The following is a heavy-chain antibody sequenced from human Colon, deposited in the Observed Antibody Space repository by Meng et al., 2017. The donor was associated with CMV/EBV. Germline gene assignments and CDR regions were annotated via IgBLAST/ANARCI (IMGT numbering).Heavy chain of an antibody. CDR2: ITTSGARI. D-gene: IGHD2-15*01. J-gene: IGHJ4*02. V-gene: IGHV3-21*01. Sequence: LCCSVSGISISFYSMQWVRQAPGKGLEWVSSITTSGARIYYADPAKGRFTISRDNTRGTVHLQMNSLGAEDTGVYYCAAYSKGSVYWGQGTLVTVSS. CDR1: GISISFYS. CDR3: AAYSKGSVY.